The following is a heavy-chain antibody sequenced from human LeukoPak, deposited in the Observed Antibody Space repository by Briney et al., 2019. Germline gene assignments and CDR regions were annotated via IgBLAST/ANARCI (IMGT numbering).Heavy chain of an antibody. Sequence: GGSLRLSCAASGFTFSSYAMSWVRQAPGKGLEWVSAISGSGGSTYYADSVKGRFTISRDNSKNTLYLQMNSLRAEDTAVYYCAKGKQWLVHSLWDYWGQGTLVTVSS. J-gene: IGHJ4*02. D-gene: IGHD6-19*01. CDR3: AKGKQWLVHSLWDY. V-gene: IGHV3-23*01. CDR2: ISGSGGST. CDR1: GFTFSSYA.